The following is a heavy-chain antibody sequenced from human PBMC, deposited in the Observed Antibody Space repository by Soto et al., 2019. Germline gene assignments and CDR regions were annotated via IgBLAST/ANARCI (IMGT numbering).Heavy chain of an antibody. CDR1: GFTFSSYA. D-gene: IGHD3-9*01. V-gene: IGHV3-23*01. J-gene: IGHJ5*02. CDR2: ISGSGGST. Sequence: GGSLRLSCAASGFTFSSYAMTWVRQAPGKGLEWVSAISGSGGSTYYADSVKGRFTISRDNSKNTLYLQMNSLRAEDTAVYYCAKVLEDYDILTGSDPCGQGTLVTVSS. CDR3: AKVLEDYDILTGSDP.